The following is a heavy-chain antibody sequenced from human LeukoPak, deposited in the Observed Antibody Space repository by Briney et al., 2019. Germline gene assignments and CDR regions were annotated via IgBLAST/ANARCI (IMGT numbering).Heavy chain of an antibody. Sequence: PGGSLRLSCAASGFTFSAYWMTWVRQAPGRGLDWVAIIKQDGSERYYVDSVKGRFTISRDNAKNSLYLPMNTLKDGDTAVYFCAKGLGINGLAFDIWGQGTVVTVSS. CDR1: GFTFSAYW. J-gene: IGHJ3*02. V-gene: IGHV3-7*05. D-gene: IGHD3-10*01. CDR3: AKGLGINGLAFDI. CDR2: IKQDGSER.